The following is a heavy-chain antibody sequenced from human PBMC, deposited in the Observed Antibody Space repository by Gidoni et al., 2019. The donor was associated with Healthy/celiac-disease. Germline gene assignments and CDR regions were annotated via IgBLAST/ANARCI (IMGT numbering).Heavy chain of an antibody. CDR2: IYYSGST. CDR1: GGSISSSSYY. V-gene: IGHV4-39*01. Sequence: QLQLQESGPGLVKPSETLSLTCTVSGGSISSSSYYWGWIRQPPGKGREWIGSIYYSGSTYYNPSLTSRVTISVDTSKNQFSLKLSSVTAADTAVYYCARMTIYYDSRGYFDYWGQGTLVTVSS. CDR3: ARMTIYYDSRGYFDY. J-gene: IGHJ4*02. D-gene: IGHD3-22*01.